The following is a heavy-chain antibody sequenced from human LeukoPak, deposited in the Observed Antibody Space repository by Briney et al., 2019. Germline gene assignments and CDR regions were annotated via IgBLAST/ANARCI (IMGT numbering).Heavy chain of an antibody. D-gene: IGHD4/OR15-4a*01. CDR2: MSYDGSDK. V-gene: IGHV3-30*18. CDR1: GFTFSSYA. J-gene: IGHJ4*02. Sequence: GGSLRLSCEASGFTFSSYAMHWVRQAPGKGLEWVAVMSYDGSDKYFADPVKGRFTISRDNSKNTLYLQMNSLRAEDTAVYYCAKDRVLAGYFDYWGQGTLVTVSS. CDR3: AKDRVLAGYFDY.